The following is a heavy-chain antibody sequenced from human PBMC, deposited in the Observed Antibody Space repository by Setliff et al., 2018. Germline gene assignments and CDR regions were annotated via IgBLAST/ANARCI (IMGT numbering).Heavy chain of an antibody. V-gene: IGHV1-2*02. D-gene: IGHD2-2*01. CDR1: GYSFTNYY. CDR2: INPKNGVT. Sequence: ASVKVSCKTSGYSFTNYYMRWVRQVPGRGLEWMGSINPKNGVTKYAQAFQDRVTMTRDTSITTAYMELSSLTYDDTAVYYCARDGASWLNWFDPWGQGTLVTVSS. J-gene: IGHJ5*02. CDR3: ARDGASWLNWFDP.